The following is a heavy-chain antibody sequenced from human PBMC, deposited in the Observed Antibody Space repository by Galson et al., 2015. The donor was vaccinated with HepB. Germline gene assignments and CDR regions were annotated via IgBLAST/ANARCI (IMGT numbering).Heavy chain of an antibody. J-gene: IGHJ4*02. CDR3: ARGSAMVDF. V-gene: IGHV3-48*01. CDR2: ISTSSSTI. Sequence: SLRLSCAASGFTFTTYSMNWVRRAPGKGLEWVSYISTSSSTIYYADSVKGRFTISRDNAINSLYLQMNSLRAEDTAVYYCARGSAMVDFWGQGTLVTVSS. CDR1: GFTFTTYS. D-gene: IGHD5-18*01.